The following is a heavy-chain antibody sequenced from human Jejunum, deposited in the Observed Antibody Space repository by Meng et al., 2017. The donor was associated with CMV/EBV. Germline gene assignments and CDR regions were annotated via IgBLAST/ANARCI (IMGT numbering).Heavy chain of an antibody. CDR1: GYAFPTFD. J-gene: IGHJ4*02. CDR2: VSPNSDNA. CDR3: ARPSSYSFAYGY. D-gene: IGHD5-18*01. V-gene: IGHV1-8*03. Sequence: CKASGYAFPTFDVNWVRRAPGRGLEWMGWVSPNSDNAGYAQSFQGRVTFTRNSSIATAYMELSSLTFEDTAVYYCARPSSYSFAYGYWGQGTLVTVSS.